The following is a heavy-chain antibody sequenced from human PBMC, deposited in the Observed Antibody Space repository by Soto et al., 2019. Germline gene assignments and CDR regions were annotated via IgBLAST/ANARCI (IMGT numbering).Heavy chain of an antibody. D-gene: IGHD3-22*01. CDR1: GGTFSSYA. Sequence: SVKVSCRASGGTFSSYAISWVRQAPGQGLEWMGGIIPIFGTANYAQKFQGRVTITADKSTSTAYMELSSLRSEDTAVYYCARSTHYYDSSGWGQGTLVTVSS. V-gene: IGHV1-69*06. J-gene: IGHJ4*02. CDR3: ARSTHYYDSSG. CDR2: IIPIFGTA.